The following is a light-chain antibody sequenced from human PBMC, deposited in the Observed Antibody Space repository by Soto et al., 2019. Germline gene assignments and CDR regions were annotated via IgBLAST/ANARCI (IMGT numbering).Light chain of an antibody. Sequence: QSALAQPASVSGSPGQSITISCTGTSNDVGHFNYVSWFQQHPGKAPKLLIFDVSNRPSGVSDRFSGSKSGNTASLTISGLQPEDVADYYCTSFTTSNTPVFASVT. CDR1: SNDVGHFNY. V-gene: IGLV2-14*03. J-gene: IGLJ1*01. CDR2: DVS. CDR3: TSFTTSNTPV.